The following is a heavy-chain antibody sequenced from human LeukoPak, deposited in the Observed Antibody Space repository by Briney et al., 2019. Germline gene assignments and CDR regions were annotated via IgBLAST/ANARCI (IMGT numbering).Heavy chain of an antibody. Sequence: ASVTVSCKASGYTFTSYAMHWVRQAPGQRIEWMGWINAANGNTKYSQKFQGRVTITRDTSASTAYMELSSLRSEDTAVYYCARDRVRGVMGGYFDYWGQGTLVTVSS. D-gene: IGHD3-10*01. CDR3: ARDRVRGVMGGYFDY. V-gene: IGHV1-3*01. CDR1: GYTFTSYA. J-gene: IGHJ4*02. CDR2: INAANGNT.